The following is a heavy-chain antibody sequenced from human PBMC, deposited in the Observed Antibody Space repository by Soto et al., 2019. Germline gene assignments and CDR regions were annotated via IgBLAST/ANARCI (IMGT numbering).Heavy chain of an antibody. CDR2: IYWDDDK. Sequence: QITLKESGPTLVKPTQTLTLTCTFSGFSLSTSGVGVGWIRQPPGKALEWLALIYWDDDKRYSPSLKSRLTIPKDTSKNQVVLTMTNMDPVDTATYYCAHRPNYDFWSGYAFDYWGQGTLVTVSS. CDR1: GFSLSTSGVG. D-gene: IGHD3-3*01. V-gene: IGHV2-5*02. CDR3: AHRPNYDFWSGYAFDY. J-gene: IGHJ4*02.